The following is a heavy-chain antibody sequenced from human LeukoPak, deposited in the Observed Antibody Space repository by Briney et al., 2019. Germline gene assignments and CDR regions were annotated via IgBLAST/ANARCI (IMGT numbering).Heavy chain of an antibody. D-gene: IGHD2-15*01. CDR3: ARDWSYCSGGSCHSRFWFDP. Sequence: ASVKVSCKASGYTFTGYYMHWVRQAPGQGLEWMGWINPNSGGTNYAQKFQGRVTMTRDTSTSTVYMELSSLRSEDTAIYYCARDWSYCSGGSCHSRFWFDPWGQGTLVTVSS. J-gene: IGHJ5*02. CDR1: GYTFTGYY. CDR2: INPNSGGT. V-gene: IGHV1-2*02.